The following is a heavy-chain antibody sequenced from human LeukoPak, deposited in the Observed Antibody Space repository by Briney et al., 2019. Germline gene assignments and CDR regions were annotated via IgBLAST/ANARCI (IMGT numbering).Heavy chain of an antibody. V-gene: IGHV1-2*02. Sequence: GASVKVSCKASGYTFTGYYMHWVRQAPGQGLEWMGWINPNSGGTNYAQKFQGRVTMTRDTSISTAYMELSRLRSDDTAVYYCARVEGYSGSYYGAFDIWGQGTMVTVSS. CDR1: GYTFTGYY. D-gene: IGHD1-26*01. CDR3: ARVEGYSGSYYGAFDI. J-gene: IGHJ3*02. CDR2: INPNSGGT.